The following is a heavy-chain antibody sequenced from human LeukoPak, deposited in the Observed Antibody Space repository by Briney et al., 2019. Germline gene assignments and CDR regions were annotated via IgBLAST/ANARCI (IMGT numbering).Heavy chain of an antibody. Sequence: GGSLSLSCAASGFIYSSYAMNWVRQPPGKGLEWVSAISVSGGSTYYADSVKGRFTISRDNSKNTLYLQMNSLRAEDTAVYYGASYEIVVVIWGQGTLVTVSS. CDR3: ASYEIVVVI. J-gene: IGHJ4*02. D-gene: IGHD3-22*01. CDR1: GFIYSSYA. V-gene: IGHV3-23*01. CDR2: ISVSGGST.